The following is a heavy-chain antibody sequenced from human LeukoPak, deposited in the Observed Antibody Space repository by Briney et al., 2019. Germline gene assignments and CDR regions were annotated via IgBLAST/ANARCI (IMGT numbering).Heavy chain of an antibody. CDR2: IFHSGST. Sequence: RTSETLSLTCAVSGGSMYSSNWWSWVRQPPGKGLEWIGEIFHSGSTNYNPSLKSRVTISVDKSKNQFSLRLSSVTAADTAVYYCARVLSGSNFDYWGQGTLVTVSS. V-gene: IGHV4-4*02. CDR3: ARVLSGSNFDY. J-gene: IGHJ4*02. CDR1: GGSMYSSNW. D-gene: IGHD3-22*01.